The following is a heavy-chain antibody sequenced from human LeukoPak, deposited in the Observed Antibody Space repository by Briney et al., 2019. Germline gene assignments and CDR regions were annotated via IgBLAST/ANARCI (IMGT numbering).Heavy chain of an antibody. CDR1: GFTFSSYW. CDR3: ARGHSSGWYR. CDR2: IKQDGSEK. D-gene: IGHD6-19*01. V-gene: IGHV3-7*01. Sequence: GGSLRLSCAASGFTFSSYWVSWVRQAPGKGLEWVANIKQDGSEKYYVDSVKGRFTISRDNAKNSLYLQMNSLRAEDTAVYYCARGHSSGWYRWGQGTLVTVSS. J-gene: IGHJ4*02.